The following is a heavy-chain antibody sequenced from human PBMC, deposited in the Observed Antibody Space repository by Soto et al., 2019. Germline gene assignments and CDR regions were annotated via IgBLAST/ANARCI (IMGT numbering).Heavy chain of an antibody. Sequence: GGSLRLSCAASRVSFSRYGMSGVRQGPGKGLEWVGVIVKRGNVWTRKRTTSVNGRLTVARDDRKTPTYLRMKSQKTEHPTVSYCRNDEMITLARGSFKQFGPWGQGTLVTVSS. J-gene: IGHJ5*02. D-gene: IGHD3-16*01. V-gene: IGHV3-49*04. CDR3: RNDEMITLARGSFKQFGP. CDR2: IVKRGNVWTR. CDR1: RVSFSRYG.